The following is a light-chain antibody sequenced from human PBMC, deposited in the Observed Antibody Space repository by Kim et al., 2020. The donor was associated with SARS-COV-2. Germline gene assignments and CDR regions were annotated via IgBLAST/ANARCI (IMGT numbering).Light chain of an antibody. J-gene: IGLJ2*01. Sequence: SYELTQPPSVSVAPGKTARITCGGNNIGSKSVHWYQQKPGQAPVLVIYYDSDRPSGIPERFSGSNSGNTATLTISRVEAGDEADYYCQAWDGYSDHVVFG. CDR2: YDS. V-gene: IGLV3-21*04. CDR1: NIGSKS. CDR3: QAWDGYSDHVV.